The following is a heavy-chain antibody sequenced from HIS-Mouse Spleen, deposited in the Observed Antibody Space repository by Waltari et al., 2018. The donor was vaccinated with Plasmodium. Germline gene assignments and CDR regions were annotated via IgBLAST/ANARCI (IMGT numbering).Heavy chain of an antibody. V-gene: IGHV3-53*02. CDR2: IYSGGST. J-gene: IGHJ4*02. CDR3: ARAAIAWGSPYYFDY. D-gene: IGHD7-27*01. CDR1: GFTVSSNY. Sequence: EVQLVETGGGLIQPGGSLSLSCAASGFTVSSNYMSWGRQAPGKGLDGVSVIYSGGSTYYADSVKGRFTISRDNSKNTLYLQMNSLRAEDTAVYYCARAAIAWGSPYYFDYWGQGTLVTVSS.